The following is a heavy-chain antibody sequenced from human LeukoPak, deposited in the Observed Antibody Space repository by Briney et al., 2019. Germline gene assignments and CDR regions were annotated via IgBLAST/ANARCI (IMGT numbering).Heavy chain of an antibody. D-gene: IGHD3-3*01. CDR1: GYTFTSYD. J-gene: IGHJ5*02. Sequence: ASVKVSCKASGYTFTSYDINWVRKATGQGLEWMGWMNPNSGNTGYAQKFQGRVTMTRNTSISTAYMELSSLRSEDTAVYYCARGPHIYYDFWSGAFDPWGQGTLVTVSS. CDR2: MNPNSGNT. V-gene: IGHV1-8*01. CDR3: ARGPHIYYDFWSGAFDP.